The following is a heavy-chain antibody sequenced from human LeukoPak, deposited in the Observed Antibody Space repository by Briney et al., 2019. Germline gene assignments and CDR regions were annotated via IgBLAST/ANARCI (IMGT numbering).Heavy chain of an antibody. CDR3: ARGLEWLPPYYFDY. CDR2: IIPIFGTA. V-gene: IGHV1-69*13. CDR1: GGTFSSYA. Sequence: GASVKVSCKASGGTFSSYAISWVRQAPGQGLEWMGGIIPIFGTANYAQKFQGRVTITADESTSTAYMELSSLRSEDTAVYYCARGLEWLPPYYFDYWGQGTLVTVSS. J-gene: IGHJ4*02. D-gene: IGHD3-3*01.